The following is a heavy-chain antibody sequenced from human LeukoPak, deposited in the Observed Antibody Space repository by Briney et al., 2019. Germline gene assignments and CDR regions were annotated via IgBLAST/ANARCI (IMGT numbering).Heavy chain of an antibody. V-gene: IGHV3-74*01. Sequence: GGSPRLSCAASGFTFSSYWMHWVRQAPGKGLVWVSRIKSDGKTNYADSVKGRFTISRDNAKNTVSLQMNSLRAEDTGVYYCARAPSEIGGYYPEYFRHWGQGTLVTVSS. D-gene: IGHD3-22*01. CDR1: GFTFSSYW. CDR3: ARAPSEIGGYYPEYFRH. CDR2: IKSDGKT. J-gene: IGHJ1*01.